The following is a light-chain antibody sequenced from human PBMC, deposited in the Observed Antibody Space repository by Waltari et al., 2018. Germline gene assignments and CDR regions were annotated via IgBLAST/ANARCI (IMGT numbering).Light chain of an antibody. J-gene: IGLJ3*02. V-gene: IGLV1-44*01. Sequence: QSVLTQPPSVSGTPGQRVTISCSGSTSNIGKNLVNCSQQLPGAAPKLLIHSNDQRPSDVPDRFSGSKSGTSAYLAISGLQSDDEADYYCESWDDSLDGPWVFGGGTKLTVL. CDR2: SND. CDR3: ESWDDSLDGPWV. CDR1: TSNIGKNL.